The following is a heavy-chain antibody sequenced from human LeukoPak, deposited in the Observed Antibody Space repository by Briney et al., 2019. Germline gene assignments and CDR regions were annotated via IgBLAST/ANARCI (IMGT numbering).Heavy chain of an antibody. Sequence: SETLSHACTVSGGSISSYYWSWIRQPPGKGLEWIGYIYYSGSTNYNPSLKSRVTISVDTSKNQFSLKLSSVTAADTAVYYCARGGVTLFDYWGQGTLVTVSS. CDR2: IYYSGST. D-gene: IGHD4-23*01. CDR1: GGSISSYY. J-gene: IGHJ4*02. V-gene: IGHV4-59*01. CDR3: ARGGVTLFDY.